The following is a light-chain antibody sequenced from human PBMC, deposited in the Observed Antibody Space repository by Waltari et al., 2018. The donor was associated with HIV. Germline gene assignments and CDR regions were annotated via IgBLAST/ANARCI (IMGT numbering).Light chain of an antibody. Sequence: DIHMTQSPSSLSASVGAHVPITCRANQTISTSLNWYQQTPGKVPSVLIYASSTLQSGVPSRFTASGSGTEFTLSITSLHAEDFATYYCQQTYNTPWTFGRGTTV. CDR2: ASS. CDR1: QTISTS. CDR3: QQTYNTPWT. V-gene: IGKV1-39*01. J-gene: IGKJ1*01.